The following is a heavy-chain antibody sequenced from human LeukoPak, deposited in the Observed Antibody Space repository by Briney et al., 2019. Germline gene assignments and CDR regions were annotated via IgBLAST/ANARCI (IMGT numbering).Heavy chain of an antibody. D-gene: IGHD4/OR15-4a*01. J-gene: IGHJ6*02. CDR2: KNPNSGNT. Sequence: ASVKVSCKASGYTFTSYDINWVRQATGQGLEWMGWKNPNSGNTGYAQKFQGRVTMTRNTSISTAYMELSSLRSEDTAVYYCANFRGAIPDYYYYGMDVWGQGTTVTVSS. CDR1: GYTFTSYD. V-gene: IGHV1-8*01. CDR3: ANFRGAIPDYYYYGMDV.